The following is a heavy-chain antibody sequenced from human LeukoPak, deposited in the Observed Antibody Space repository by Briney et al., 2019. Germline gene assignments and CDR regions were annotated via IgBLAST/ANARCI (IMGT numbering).Heavy chain of an antibody. CDR3: ARVRGYCSSTICYRYYFDY. CDR1: GYSLSSGYY. D-gene: IGHD2-2*01. CDR2: IYHSGST. V-gene: IGHV4-38-2*01. J-gene: IGHJ4*02. Sequence: ETLSLTCAVSGYSLSSGYYWGWSRQPPGKGVEGIGTIYHSGSTYYNPSLKRRVTISVDKSKNKFSLKLTSLTAADTAVYYCARVRGYCSSTICYRYYFDYWGQGTLVTVSS.